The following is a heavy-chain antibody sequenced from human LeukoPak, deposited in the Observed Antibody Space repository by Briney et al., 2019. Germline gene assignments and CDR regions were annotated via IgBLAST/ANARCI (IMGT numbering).Heavy chain of an antibody. D-gene: IGHD6-19*01. Sequence: SETLSLTCAVYGGSFSGYYWSWIRQPPGKGLEWIGEINHSGSTNYNPSLKSRVTIPVDTSKNQFSLKLSSVTAADTAVYYCARDPLIAVAGTMNYYGMDVWGKGTTVTVSS. V-gene: IGHV4-34*01. CDR1: GGSFSGYY. CDR3: ARDPLIAVAGTMNYYGMDV. J-gene: IGHJ6*04. CDR2: INHSGST.